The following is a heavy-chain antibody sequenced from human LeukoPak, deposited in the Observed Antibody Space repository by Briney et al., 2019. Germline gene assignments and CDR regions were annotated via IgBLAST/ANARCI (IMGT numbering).Heavy chain of an antibody. CDR1: GFTFSTYW. CDR2: IKQDGGEK. V-gene: IGHV3-7*01. CDR3: ATSQTTSGRYGNAFDI. D-gene: IGHD6-19*01. Sequence: GGSLRLSCAASGFTFSTYWMSWVRQAPGKGLEWVANIKQDGGEKYYVDSVRGRFTISRDNAKNSLYLQMNSLGVEDTAVYYCATSQTTSGRYGNAFDIWGQGTMVTVSS. J-gene: IGHJ3*02.